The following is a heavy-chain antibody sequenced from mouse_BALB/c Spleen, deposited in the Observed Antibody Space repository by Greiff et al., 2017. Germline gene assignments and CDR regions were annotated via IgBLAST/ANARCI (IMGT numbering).Heavy chain of an antibody. CDR1: GYSFTDYY. D-gene: IGHD2-14*01. CDR3: AEDYRYDFYAMDY. V-gene: IGHV1-42*01. Sequence: EVQLQQSGPELVKTGASVKISCKASGYSFTDYYMHWVKQSPEKSFEWIGEINPSTGGTSYNQKFKGKATLTVDKSSSTAYMQLKSLTSEDSAVYYCAEDYRYDFYAMDYWGQGTSVTVSS. CDR2: INPSTGGT. J-gene: IGHJ4*01.